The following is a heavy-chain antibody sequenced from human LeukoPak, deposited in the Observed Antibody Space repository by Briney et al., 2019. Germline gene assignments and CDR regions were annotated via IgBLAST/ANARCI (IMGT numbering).Heavy chain of an antibody. CDR3: AKRWGLAAAGTEFDY. Sequence: HPGGSLRLSCAASGFTFSSSWMSWVRQAPGKGLEWVTNIKPDGSEKYYVDSVKGRFTISRDNAKNSLYLQMNSLRAEDTALYYCAKRWGLAAAGTEFDYWGQGTLVTVSS. CDR2: IKPDGSEK. J-gene: IGHJ4*02. CDR1: GFTFSSSW. V-gene: IGHV3-7*01. D-gene: IGHD6-13*01.